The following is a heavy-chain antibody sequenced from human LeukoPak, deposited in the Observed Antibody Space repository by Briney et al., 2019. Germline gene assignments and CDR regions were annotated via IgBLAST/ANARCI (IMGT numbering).Heavy chain of an antibody. CDR1: GYTFTNYY. V-gene: IGHV1-46*01. D-gene: IGHD4/OR15-4a*01. Sequence: ASVKVSCKASGYTFTNYYIHWVRQAPGQGREWMGIINPSGGSTDYAQKFQGRVTMTRDTSTSTVYMELSSLRSEDTAVYYCAKATWYGGNPSGAFDMWGQGTMVTVSS. CDR2: INPSGGST. J-gene: IGHJ3*02. CDR3: AKATWYGGNPSGAFDM.